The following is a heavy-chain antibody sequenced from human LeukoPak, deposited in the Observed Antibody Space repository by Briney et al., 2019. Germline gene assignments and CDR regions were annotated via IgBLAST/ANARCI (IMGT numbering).Heavy chain of an antibody. CDR3: ARQYYYGSGSYYNVTWFDP. CDR1: GGSFSGYY. Sequence: SETLSLTCAVYGGSFSGYYWSWIRQPPGKGLEWIGEINHSGSTNYNPSLKSRVTISVDTSKNQFSLKLSSVTAADTAVYYCARQYYYGSGSYYNVTWFDPWGQGTLVTVSS. D-gene: IGHD3-10*01. CDR2: INHSGST. V-gene: IGHV4-34*01. J-gene: IGHJ5*02.